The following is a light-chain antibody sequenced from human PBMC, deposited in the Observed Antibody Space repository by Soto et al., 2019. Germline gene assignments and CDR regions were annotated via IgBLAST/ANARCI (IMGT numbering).Light chain of an antibody. V-gene: IGKV3-11*01. J-gene: IGKJ4*02. Sequence: DIVLTQSPATLSLSPGQRATLSCRASQNFSNYVAWYQQKPGRAPRLLIYDASKRATGIPSRFSGSASGTDFPHTISSLEPEYFAIYYCQLRTNWPSLTFGGGTKVEI. CDR1: QNFSNY. CDR3: QLRTNWPSLT. CDR2: DAS.